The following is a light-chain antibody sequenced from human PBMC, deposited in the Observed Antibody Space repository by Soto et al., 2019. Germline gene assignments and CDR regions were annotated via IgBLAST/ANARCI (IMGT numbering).Light chain of an antibody. CDR1: SSDIGAYNF. J-gene: IGLJ2*01. CDR2: GVN. CDR3: SSYTSVSIVVV. V-gene: IGLV2-14*01. Sequence: QSALTQPAAVSGSPGQSITISCTGTSSDIGAYNFVSWYQHHPGKAPKLIIFGVNNRPSGVSNRFSGSKSGSTASLRISDLQAEDEADYYCSSYTSVSIVVVFGGGTKLTVL.